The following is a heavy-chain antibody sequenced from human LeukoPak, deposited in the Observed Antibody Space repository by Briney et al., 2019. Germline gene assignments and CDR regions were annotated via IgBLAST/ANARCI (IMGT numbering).Heavy chain of an antibody. V-gene: IGHV4-34*01. CDR1: GDSFSGFY. CDR3: VRGNVKHYHSVADEYYYYMDV. Sequence: SETLSLSCAVHGDSFSGFYWTWVRQAPGKGLEWIGEISYSGTPRYHPSLNSRLTITLDTAKKQISLTLSPVTAADTAVYFCVRGNVKHYHSVADEYYYYMDVWGNGAAVIVSS. D-gene: IGHD6-19*01. CDR2: ISYSGTP. J-gene: IGHJ6*03.